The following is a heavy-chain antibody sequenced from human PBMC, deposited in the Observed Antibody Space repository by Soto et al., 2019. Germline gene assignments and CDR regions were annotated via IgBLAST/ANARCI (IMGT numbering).Heavy chain of an antibody. CDR3: ARVGPGSYWEYYYGMDV. J-gene: IGHJ6*02. V-gene: IGHV4-59*01. D-gene: IGHD3-10*01. CDR1: GGSISSYY. Sequence: QVQLQESGPGLVKPSETLSLTCTVSGGSISSYYWSWIRQPPGKGLEWIGYIYYSGSTNYNPSLKSRFTISVDTSKNHFSLKLSSVTAADTAVYYCARVGPGSYWEYYYGMDVWGQGTTVTVSS. CDR2: IYYSGST.